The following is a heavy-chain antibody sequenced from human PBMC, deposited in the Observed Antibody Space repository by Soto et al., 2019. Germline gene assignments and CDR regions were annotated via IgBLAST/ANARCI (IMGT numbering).Heavy chain of an antibody. CDR3: ATYQTRVGTYGGNSLDY. V-gene: IGHV1-69*12. Sequence: QVQLVQSAAEVKRPGSSVKVSCKASGGTFNNHVINWVRQAPGQGLEWMGEIIPIFGTRNYAQEFQGRVTMIADETTTTAYMELSSLRSEDTAVYYCATYQTRVGTYGGNSLDYWGQGTLVIVST. CDR1: GGTFNNHV. D-gene: IGHD4-17*01. J-gene: IGHJ4*02. CDR2: IIPIFGTR.